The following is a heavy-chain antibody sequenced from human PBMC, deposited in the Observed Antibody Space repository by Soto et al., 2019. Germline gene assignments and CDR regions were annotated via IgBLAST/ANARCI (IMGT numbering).Heavy chain of an antibody. CDR3: AKDKDCSGVYGMDG. J-gene: IGHJ6*02. V-gene: IGHV3-23*01. Sequence: GGSLRLSCAASGFTFSSYAMSWVRQAPGKGLEWVTAINGGSTTYYADSVKGRFTISIDNSKTTLYLQMNSLRAEETAVYYCAKDKDCSGVYGMDGWGQGSTFSVSS. CDR2: INGGSTT. D-gene: IGHD2-15*01. CDR1: GFTFSSYA.